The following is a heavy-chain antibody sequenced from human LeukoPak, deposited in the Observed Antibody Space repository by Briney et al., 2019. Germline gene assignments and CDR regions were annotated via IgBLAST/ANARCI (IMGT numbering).Heavy chain of an antibody. CDR2: IYYSGST. CDR3: ARLGVGIVATIYAFDI. D-gene: IGHD5-12*01. J-gene: IGHJ3*02. V-gene: IGHV4-30-2*03. CDR1: GGSISSGGYS. Sequence: SETLSLTCAVSGGSISSGGYSWSWIRQPPGKGLEWIGSIYYSGSTNYNPSLKSRVTISVDTSKNQFSLKLSSVTAADTAVYYCARLGVGIVATIYAFDIWGQGTMVTVSS.